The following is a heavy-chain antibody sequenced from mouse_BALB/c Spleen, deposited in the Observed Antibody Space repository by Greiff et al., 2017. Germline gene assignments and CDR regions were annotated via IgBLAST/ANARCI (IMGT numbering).Heavy chain of an antibody. V-gene: IGHV1S81*02. CDR3: ARGGWLLYYFDY. J-gene: IGHJ2*01. D-gene: IGHD2-3*01. CDR1: GYTFTSYW. Sequence: QVQLQQPGAELVKPGASVKLSCKASGYTFTSYWMHWVKQRPGQGLEWIGEINPSNGRTNYNEKFKSKATLTVDKSSSTAYMQLSSLTSEDSAVYYCARGGWLLYYFDYWGQGTTLTVSS. CDR2: INPSNGRT.